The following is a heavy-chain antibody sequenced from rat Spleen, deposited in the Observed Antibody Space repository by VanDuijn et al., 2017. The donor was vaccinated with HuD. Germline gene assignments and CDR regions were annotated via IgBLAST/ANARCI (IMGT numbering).Heavy chain of an antibody. CDR3: TRETTGVTPLIDY. CDR2: VWYDGDT. CDR1: GFSLTKPS. D-gene: IGHD1-4*01. Sequence: QVQLKESGPGLVQSSETLSLTCTVSGFSLTKPSVTWVRQPAGKGPEWMGRVWYDGDTAYSSALNSRLSISRDTSKNQVFLKMTSLQTDDTGTYYCTRETTGVTPLIDYWGQGVMVTVSS. V-gene: IGHV2-63*01. J-gene: IGHJ2*01.